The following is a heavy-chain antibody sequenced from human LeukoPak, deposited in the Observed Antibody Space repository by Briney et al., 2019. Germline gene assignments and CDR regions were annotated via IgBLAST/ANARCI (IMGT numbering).Heavy chain of an antibody. CDR2: ISSSGSV. D-gene: IGHD5-12*01. Sequence: SETLSLTCTVSRGSISGSIRSYYWSWLRQPPGKGLEWIGYISSSGSVNDNPSLRSRVTISVDTSKNQFFLNLSSVSAADTAIYYCARIPLGYSGAYYFDYWGQGTLVTVSP. J-gene: IGHJ4*02. V-gene: IGHV4-4*09. CDR1: RGSISGSIRSYY. CDR3: ARIPLGYSGAYYFDY.